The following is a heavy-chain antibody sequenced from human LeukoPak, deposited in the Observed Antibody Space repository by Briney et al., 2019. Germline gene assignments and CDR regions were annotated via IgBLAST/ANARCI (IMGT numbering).Heavy chain of an antibody. J-gene: IGHJ4*02. D-gene: IGHD6-19*01. CDR1: GDSVSSNNAA. V-gene: IGHV6-1*01. CDR2: TYYRSKWYN. Sequence: SQTLSLTFAISGDSVSSNNAAWNWLRQSPSRGLEWLGRTYYRSKWYNDYAVSVKSRITINPDTSKNQFSLQLKSVTPEDTAVYYCARYALGGSGWTFDYWGQGTLVTVSS. CDR3: ARYALGGSGWTFDY.